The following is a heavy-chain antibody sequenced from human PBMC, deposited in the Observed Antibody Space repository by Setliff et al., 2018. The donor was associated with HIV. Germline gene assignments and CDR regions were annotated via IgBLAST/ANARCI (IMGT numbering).Heavy chain of an antibody. D-gene: IGHD3-10*01. J-gene: IGHJ6*04. CDR1: GGSVSTGNYY. CDR2: IFYSGST. Sequence: SETLSLTCTVSGGSVSTGNYYWNWIRLPPGKGLEWIGYIFYSGSTNYNPSLKSRVTISVDTSKNQFSLRLNSVTAADTAIYYCTRRGADSYYPQPLDVWGKGTTVTVSS. V-gene: IGHV4-61*01. CDR3: TRRGADSYYPQPLDV.